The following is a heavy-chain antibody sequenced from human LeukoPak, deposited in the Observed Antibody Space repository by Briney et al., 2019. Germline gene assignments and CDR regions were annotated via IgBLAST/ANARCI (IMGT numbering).Heavy chain of an antibody. J-gene: IGHJ5*02. CDR1: GFTFRRYV. CDR2: ISGSGDHT. CDR3: ARDGNWFDP. V-gene: IGHV3-23*01. Sequence: PGGSLRLSCAASGFTFRRYVMTWVRQAPGKGLEWVSAISGSGDHTYYADSVKGRFTISRDNSKNTLYLQMSSLRAEDTAVYYCARDGNWFDPWGQGTLVTVSS.